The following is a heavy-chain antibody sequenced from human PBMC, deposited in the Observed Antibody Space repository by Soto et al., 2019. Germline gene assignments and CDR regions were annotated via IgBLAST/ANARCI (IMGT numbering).Heavy chain of an antibody. CDR3: ARDSVAATRGWFDP. D-gene: IGHD6-13*01. Sequence: VXLIGNVGVGSISSYYWSWIRQPPGKGLEWIGYIYYSGSTNYNPSLKSRVTISVDTSKNQFSLKLSSVTAADTAVYYCARDSVAATRGWFDPWGQGTLVTVSS. CDR2: IYYSGST. CDR1: VGSISSYY. V-gene: IGHV4-59*01. J-gene: IGHJ5*02.